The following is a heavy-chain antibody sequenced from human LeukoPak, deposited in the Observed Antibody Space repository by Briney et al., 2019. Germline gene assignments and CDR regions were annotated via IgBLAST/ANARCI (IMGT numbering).Heavy chain of an antibody. J-gene: IGHJ4*02. D-gene: IGHD2-15*01. V-gene: IGHV3-21*04. Sequence: GGSLRLSCAASGFTFSSYSMNWVRQAPGKGLEWVSSISSSSSYIYYADSVKGRFTISRDNSKNTLYLQMNSLRAEDTAVYYCAKGVVVVPAKYYFDYWGQGTLVTVSS. CDR3: AKGVVVVPAKYYFDY. CDR2: ISSSSSYI. CDR1: GFTFSSYS.